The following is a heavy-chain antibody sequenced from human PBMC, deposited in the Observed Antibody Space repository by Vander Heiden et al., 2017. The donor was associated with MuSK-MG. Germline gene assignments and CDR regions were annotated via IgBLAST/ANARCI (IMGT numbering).Heavy chain of an antibody. CDR2: ISGSGGST. CDR3: AKGGATKGGAAVVIDY. J-gene: IGHJ4*02. V-gene: IGHV3-23*04. Sequence: EVQLVESGGGLVQPGGSLRLSCSASGFTFSSYAMSWVRQAPGKGLEWVSAISGSGGSTYYADAGKGRFTISRDNSKNTLYLKMNSLRDEDKAVYYCAKGGATKGGAAVVIDYWGQGNLVTVS. D-gene: IGHD1-26*01. CDR1: GFTFSSYA.